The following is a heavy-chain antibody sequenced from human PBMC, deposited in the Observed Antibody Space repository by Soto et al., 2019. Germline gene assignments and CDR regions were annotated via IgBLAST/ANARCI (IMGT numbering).Heavy chain of an antibody. V-gene: IGHV3-48*01. J-gene: IGHJ5*02. CDR3: AREPSYYGSGSYYIHQTRVYNWFDP. Sequence: GGSLRLSCAASGFTFSSYSMNWVRQAPGKGLEWVSYISSSSSTIYYADSVKGRFTISRDNAKNSLYLQMNSLRAEDTAVYYCAREPSYYGSGSYYIHQTRVYNWFDPWGQGTLVTVSS. CDR1: GFTFSSYS. D-gene: IGHD3-10*01. CDR2: ISSSSSTI.